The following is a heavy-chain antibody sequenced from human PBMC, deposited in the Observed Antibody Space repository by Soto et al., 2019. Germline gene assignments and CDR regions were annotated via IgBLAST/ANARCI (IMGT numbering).Heavy chain of an antibody. CDR3: VTGRPTHWYS. J-gene: IGHJ5*02. CDR2: IGGGDT. D-gene: IGHD1-20*01. Sequence: GGSLRLSCAASGFTFSSFDMHWVRQATGKGLEWVSGIGGGDTYYPGSVKGRFTISRENAKNSLYLQMNSLRAGDTAVYYCVTGRPTHWYSWGQGTLVTVS. V-gene: IGHV3-13*01. CDR1: GFTFSSFD.